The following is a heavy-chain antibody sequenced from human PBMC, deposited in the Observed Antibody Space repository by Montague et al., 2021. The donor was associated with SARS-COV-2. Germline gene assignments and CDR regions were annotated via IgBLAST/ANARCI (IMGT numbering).Heavy chain of an antibody. D-gene: IGHD3-3*01. J-gene: IGHJ4*02. CDR2: IYYRGGN. CDR1: GGSISSSCYY. V-gene: IGHV4-39*01. Sequence: SETLSLTCTVSGGSISSSCYYWVWISHPPGKGLEWNRCIYYRGGNYYNLSLKSRVTISTATSKNQFSLTQISVTAADTAVYYCARKTSRGITIFGVVTAAYYFDYWGQGTLVTVSS. CDR3: ARKTSRGITIFGVVTAAYYFDY.